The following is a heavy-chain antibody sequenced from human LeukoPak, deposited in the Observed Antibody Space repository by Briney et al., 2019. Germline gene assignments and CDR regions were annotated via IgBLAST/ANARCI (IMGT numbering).Heavy chain of an antibody. J-gene: IGHJ4*02. D-gene: IGHD6-13*01. V-gene: IGHV3-7*01. CDR3: ARGTLAAPGADY. CDR1: GFTFSNYW. Sequence: GGSPRLSCAASGFTFSNYWMVWFRQAPGKGLEWLGNIRQDGEEKNYLDSVKGRFTFSRDNAKNSLYLQMDSLRAEDTAVYYCARGTLAAPGADYWGQGTLVRVSS. CDR2: IRQDGEEK.